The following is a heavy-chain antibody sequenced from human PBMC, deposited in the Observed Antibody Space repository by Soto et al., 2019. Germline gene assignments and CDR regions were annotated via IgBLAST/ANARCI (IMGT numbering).Heavy chain of an antibody. CDR1: GFTFSSYS. V-gene: IGHV4-34*01. D-gene: IGHD2-2*01. CDR3: TRGYCTSNSCHYYYDY. Sequence: LRLSCAASGFTFSSYSMTWIRQTPGKGLEWIGEINHSGSTNYNPSLKSRVTISVDTSKNLFSLKLSSVAAADTAVYYCTRGYCTSNSCHYYYDYWGQGTPVTVSS. J-gene: IGHJ4*02. CDR2: INHSGST.